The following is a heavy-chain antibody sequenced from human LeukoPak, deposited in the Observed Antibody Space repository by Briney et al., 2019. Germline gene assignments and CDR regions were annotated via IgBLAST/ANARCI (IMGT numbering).Heavy chain of an antibody. CDR2: IRSKAYGGTT. CDR1: GFTFGDYA. Sequence: YPGGSLRLSCTASGFTFGDYAMSWFRQAPGKGLEWVGFIRSKAYGGTTEYAASVKGRFTISRDDSKSIAYLQMNSLKTEDTAVYYCTRDLRFTNYYGSGTSGMDVWGQGTTVTVSS. J-gene: IGHJ6*02. CDR3: TRDLRFTNYYGSGTSGMDV. V-gene: IGHV3-49*03. D-gene: IGHD3-10*01.